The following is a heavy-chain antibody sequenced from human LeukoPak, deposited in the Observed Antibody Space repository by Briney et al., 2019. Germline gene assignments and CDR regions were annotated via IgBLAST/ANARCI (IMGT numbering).Heavy chain of an antibody. Sequence: GSLRLSCAASGFTVSTNYMSWVRQPPGKGLEWIGEISHSGNINYNPSLKSRVTMSVDKSKNQFSLRLTSVTTADTAVYYCARGGLAFGGNWGQGTLVTVSS. CDR1: GFTVSTNY. D-gene: IGHD1-14*01. V-gene: IGHV4-4*02. CDR3: ARGGLAFGGN. J-gene: IGHJ4*02. CDR2: ISHSGNI.